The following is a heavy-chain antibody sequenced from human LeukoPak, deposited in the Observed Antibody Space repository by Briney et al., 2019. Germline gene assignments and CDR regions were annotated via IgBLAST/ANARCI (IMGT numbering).Heavy chain of an antibody. CDR1: GFTFSTYA. J-gene: IGHJ4*02. CDR2: IRGSGGST. D-gene: IGHD1-26*01. Sequence: PGGSLRLSCAASGFTFSTYAMSGLRQAPGKGLEGVSAIRGSGGSTYYADSVKGRFTISRDNSKNTLYLQMNSLRAEDTDVYYCAEDEVVTHSGSHYAGLDYWGQGTLVSVSS. CDR3: AEDEVVTHSGSHYAGLDY. V-gene: IGHV3-23*01.